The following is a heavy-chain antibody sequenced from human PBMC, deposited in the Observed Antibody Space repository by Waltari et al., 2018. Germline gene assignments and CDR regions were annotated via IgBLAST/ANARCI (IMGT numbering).Heavy chain of an antibody. CDR2: IYPDDSDT. Sequence: EVQLVQSGAEVKKPGESLKISCKGSGYSFTNYCIGWVRQMPGKGLEWMAIIYPDDSDTRYSPSFQGQVTISADKSLSTAYLQWSSLKASDTAMYYCASSYYYDSSGYYSLDYWGQGTLVTVSS. CDR1: GYSFTNYC. D-gene: IGHD3-22*01. CDR3: ASSYYYDSSGYYSLDY. V-gene: IGHV5-51*03. J-gene: IGHJ4*02.